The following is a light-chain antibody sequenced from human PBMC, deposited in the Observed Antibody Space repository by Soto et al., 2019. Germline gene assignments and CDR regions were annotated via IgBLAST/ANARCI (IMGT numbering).Light chain of an antibody. J-gene: IGKJ1*01. CDR1: QSVDSSF. V-gene: IGKV3-20*01. CDR3: QQYVITVA. Sequence: EIVLTQSPGSLSLSPGERATLSCRASQSVDSSFFAWYQQKPGQAPRLLIYGASNRATGIPDRFSGSGCGTDFTLTISILEPEDFAVYYCQQYVITVAFGQGTKVEIK. CDR2: GAS.